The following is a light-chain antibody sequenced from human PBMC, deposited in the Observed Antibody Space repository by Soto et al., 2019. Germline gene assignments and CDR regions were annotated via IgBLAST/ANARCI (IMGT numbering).Light chain of an antibody. J-gene: IGKJ1*01. Sequence: EIVMTRSPATLSVSPGERATLSCRASQSVSNNLAWYQQKRGQAPRLLMYGASTRATGIPARFSGSGSGTEFTLTISSLQSADFAVYFCQQYNNWARTFGQGTKVEVK. CDR3: QQYNNWART. CDR1: QSVSNN. V-gene: IGKV3-15*01. CDR2: GAS.